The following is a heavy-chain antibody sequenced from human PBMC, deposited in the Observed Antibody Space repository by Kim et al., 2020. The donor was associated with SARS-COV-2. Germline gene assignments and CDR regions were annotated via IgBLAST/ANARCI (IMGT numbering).Heavy chain of an antibody. Sequence: GGSLRLSCAASGFTFSSYSMNWVRQAPGKGLEWVSSISSSSSYIYYADSVKGRFTISRDNAKNSLYLQMNSLRAEDTAVYYCARELYDYIWGSYRYTSPFDYWGQGTLVTVSS. J-gene: IGHJ4*02. CDR1: GFTFSSYS. D-gene: IGHD3-16*02. CDR2: ISSSSSYI. V-gene: IGHV3-21*01. CDR3: ARELYDYIWGSYRYTSPFDY.